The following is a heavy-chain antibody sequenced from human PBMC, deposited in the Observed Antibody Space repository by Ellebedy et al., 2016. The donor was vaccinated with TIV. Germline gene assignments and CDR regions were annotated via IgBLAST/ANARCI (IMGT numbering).Heavy chain of an antibody. V-gene: IGHV3-7*01. D-gene: IGHD4-17*01. J-gene: IGHJ5*02. Sequence: PGGSLRLSCAASGISFRSYWMTWVRQAPGKGLEWVANLYQDGNWQYSVDSVKGRFTISRDNANNVLFLQMNSLRVEDSGVYFCARRGAYGDYAVQVNGWFDPWGQGTLVTVSS. CDR3: ARRGAYGDYAVQVNGWFDP. CDR1: GISFRSYW. CDR2: LYQDGNWQ.